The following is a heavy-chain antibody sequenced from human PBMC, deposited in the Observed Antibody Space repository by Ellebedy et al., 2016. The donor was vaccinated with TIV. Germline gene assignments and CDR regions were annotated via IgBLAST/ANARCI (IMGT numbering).Heavy chain of an antibody. V-gene: IGHV1-18*01. D-gene: IGHD2-2*01. J-gene: IGHJ6*02. Sequence: ASVKVSCKASGHTFTSYGISWVRQAPGQGLEWMGWINTYKGNTNYAQKFQGRVTMTEDTSTDTASMELSSLRSEATAVSYCATTRWGGVPAAPIYSYYGMDVWGQGTTVTVSS. CDR3: ATTRWGGVPAAPIYSYYGMDV. CDR2: INTYKGNT. CDR1: GHTFTSYG.